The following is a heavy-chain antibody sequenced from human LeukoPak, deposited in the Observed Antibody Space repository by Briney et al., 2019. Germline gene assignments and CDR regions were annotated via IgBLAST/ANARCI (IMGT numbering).Heavy chain of an antibody. CDR1: GGSISSSSYY. V-gene: IGHV4-39*01. Sequence: SETLSLTCTVSGGSISSSSYYWGWIRQPPGKGLECIGSIYYSGSTYYNPSLKSRVTISVDTSKNQFSLKLSSVTAADTAVYYCARRDSSSWYRPSYYYYGMDVWGQGTTVTVSS. CDR3: ARRDSSSWYRPSYYYYGMDV. D-gene: IGHD6-13*01. CDR2: IYYSGST. J-gene: IGHJ6*02.